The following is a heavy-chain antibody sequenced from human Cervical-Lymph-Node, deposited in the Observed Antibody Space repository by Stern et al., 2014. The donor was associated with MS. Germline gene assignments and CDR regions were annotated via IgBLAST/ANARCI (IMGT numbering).Heavy chain of an antibody. CDR2: IYPGDSDT. CDR3: AKRGGEASEPFNWFDP. D-gene: IGHD3-16*01. CDR1: GFRFASFW. V-gene: IGHV5-51*01. Sequence: EVQLVQSGAEVKEAGEPLKISCKGSGFRFASFWIGWVRQVPGKGLEWMGLIYPGDSDTRYNPSFQGHVTISADKSTNIAYLQWDRLKASDSGMYYCAKRGGEASEPFNWFDPWGPGTLVIVSS. J-gene: IGHJ5*02.